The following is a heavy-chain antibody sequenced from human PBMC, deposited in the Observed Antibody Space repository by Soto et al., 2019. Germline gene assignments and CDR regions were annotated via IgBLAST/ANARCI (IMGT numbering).Heavy chain of an antibody. CDR1: GYSFTSYW. J-gene: IGHJ1*01. CDR3: ARLPTTVLIAF. Sequence: GESLKISCKGSGYSFTSYWINWVRQMPGKGLEWMGRIEPSDSYTEFNPSFQGHVTISVDTSLSAAYLQWSSLKASDTAIYYCARLPTTVLIAFWGQGTLVTVSS. CDR2: IEPSDSYT. D-gene: IGHD4-17*01. V-gene: IGHV5-10-1*01.